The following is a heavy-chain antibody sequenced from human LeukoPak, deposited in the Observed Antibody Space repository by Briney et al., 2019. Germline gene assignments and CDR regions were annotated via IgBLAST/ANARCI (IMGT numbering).Heavy chain of an antibody. CDR1: GFTFSDYY. V-gene: IGHV3-11*01. D-gene: IGHD2-2*01. Sequence: PGGSLRLSCAASGFTFSDYYMSWIRQAPGKGLEWVSYISSSGSTIYYADSVKGRFTISRDNAKNSLYLQMNSLRAEDMAVYYCATPLGYCSSTSCGPLDYWGQGTLVTVSS. J-gene: IGHJ4*02. CDR3: ATPLGYCSSTSCGPLDY. CDR2: ISSSGSTI.